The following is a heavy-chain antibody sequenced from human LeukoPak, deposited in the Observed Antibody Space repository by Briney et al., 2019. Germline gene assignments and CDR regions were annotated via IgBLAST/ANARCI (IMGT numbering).Heavy chain of an antibody. Sequence: GGSLRLSCAASGFTFSSYAMSWVRQAPGKGLEWVSAISGSGGSTHYADSVKGRFTISRDNSKNTLYLQMNSLRAEDTAVYYCAKDLGGLTGTKPPGKTWGQGTLVTVSS. J-gene: IGHJ5*02. CDR1: GFTFSSYA. D-gene: IGHD1-20*01. CDR2: ISGSGGST. CDR3: AKDLGGLTGTKPPGKT. V-gene: IGHV3-23*01.